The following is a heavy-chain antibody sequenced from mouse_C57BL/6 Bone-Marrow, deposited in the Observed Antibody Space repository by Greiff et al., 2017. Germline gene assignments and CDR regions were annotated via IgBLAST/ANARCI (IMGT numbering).Heavy chain of an antibody. CDR1: GYTFTSYW. V-gene: IGHV1-61*01. CDR3: ARYGSSYPYYFDY. Sequence: QVQLKQPGAELVRPGSSVKLSCKASGYTFTSYWMDWVKQRPGQGLEWIGNIYPSDSETHYNQKFKDKATLTVDKSSSTAYMQLSSLTSEDSAVYYCARYGSSYPYYFDYWGQGTTLTVSS. D-gene: IGHD1-1*01. J-gene: IGHJ2*01. CDR2: IYPSDSET.